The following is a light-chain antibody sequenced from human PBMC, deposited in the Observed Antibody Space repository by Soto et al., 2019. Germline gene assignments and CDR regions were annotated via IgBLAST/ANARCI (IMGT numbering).Light chain of an antibody. J-gene: IGKJ1*01. CDR2: DAS. CDR3: QQYKSYWT. CDR1: QGISSY. Sequence: DIQMTQSPSTLSGSVGDRVTITCRASQGISSYLAWYQQKPGKAPKLLIYDASSLESGVPSRFSGSGSGTEFTLSISSMQPEDFATYYCQQYKSYWTFGQGTKVDIK. V-gene: IGKV1-5*01.